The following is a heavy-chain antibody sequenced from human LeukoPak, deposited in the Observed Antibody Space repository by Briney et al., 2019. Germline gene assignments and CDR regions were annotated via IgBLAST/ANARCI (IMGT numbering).Heavy chain of an antibody. Sequence: PGGSLRLSCAASGFTFSSYWMSWVRQAPGKGLEWVANIKQDGSEKYYVDSVKGRFTISRDNAKNSLYLQMNSLRAEDTAVYYCARDEYCGSTSCYMGPDYWGQGTLVTVSS. CDR2: IKQDGSEK. D-gene: IGHD2-2*02. CDR1: GFTFSSYW. V-gene: IGHV3-7*01. CDR3: ARDEYCGSTSCYMGPDY. J-gene: IGHJ4*02.